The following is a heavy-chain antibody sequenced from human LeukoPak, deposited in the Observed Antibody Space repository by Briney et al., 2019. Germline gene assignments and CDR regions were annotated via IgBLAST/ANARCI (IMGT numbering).Heavy chain of an antibody. D-gene: IGHD2-15*01. CDR3: ARDPPHCSGGSCYSGYYFDY. Sequence: ASVKVSCKTSGYTFTSYYMHWVRQAPGQGLERMGIINPSGGSTSYAQKFQGRVTMTRDTSTSTVYMELSSLRSEDTAVYYCARDPPHCSGGSCYSGYYFDYWGQGTLVTVSS. J-gene: IGHJ4*02. CDR1: GYTFTSYY. V-gene: IGHV1-46*01. CDR2: INPSGGST.